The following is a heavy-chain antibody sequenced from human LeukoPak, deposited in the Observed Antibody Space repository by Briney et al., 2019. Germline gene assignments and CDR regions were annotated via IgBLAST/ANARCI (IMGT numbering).Heavy chain of an antibody. J-gene: IGHJ3*02. CDR1: GGTFSSYA. CDR3: AAGDNNDAFDI. V-gene: IGHV1-69*05. Sequence: GASVKVSCKASGGTFSSYAISWVRQAPGQGLEWMGRIIPIFGTANYAQKFQGRVTITTDESTSTAYMELSSLRSEDTAMYYCAAGDNNDAFDIWGQGTMVTVSS. CDR2: IIPIFGTA. D-gene: IGHD3-16*01.